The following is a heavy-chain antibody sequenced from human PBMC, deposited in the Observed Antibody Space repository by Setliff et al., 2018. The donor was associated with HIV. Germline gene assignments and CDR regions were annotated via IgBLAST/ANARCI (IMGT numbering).Heavy chain of an antibody. J-gene: IGHJ4*02. CDR1: DYTFTSYG. CDR2: ISPNSGYT. Sequence: APVKVSCKASDYTFTSYGISWVRQAPGQGLEWMGWISPNSGYTFYVRKFQGRVTLTTDTSTNTAYLDLRILNSDDTAVYFCARDWDIWDYFDYWGQGTLVTVSS. D-gene: IGHD3-16*01. CDR3: ARDWDIWDYFDY. V-gene: IGHV1-18*01.